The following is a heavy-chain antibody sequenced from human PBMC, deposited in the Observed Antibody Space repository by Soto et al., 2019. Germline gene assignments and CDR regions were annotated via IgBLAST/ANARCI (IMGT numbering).Heavy chain of an antibody. CDR1: GFTFSSYD. V-gene: IGHV3-13*01. CDR2: IGTAGDT. J-gene: IGHJ6*02. D-gene: IGHD4-17*01. Sequence: EVQLVESGGGLVQPGGSLRLSCAASGFTFSSYDMHWVRQATGKGLEWVSAIGTAGDTYYPGSVKGRFTISRENAKNSLYLQMNSLRAEDTAVYYCARVVTRGYYGMDVWGQGTTVTVSS. CDR3: ARVVTRGYYGMDV.